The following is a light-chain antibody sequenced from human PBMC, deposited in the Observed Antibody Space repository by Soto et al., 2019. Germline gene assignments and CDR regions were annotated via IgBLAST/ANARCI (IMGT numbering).Light chain of an antibody. CDR3: HQYDSSPRT. Sequence: EIVLTQSPGTLSLSPGERATLSCRASQSVSSSYLAWYQQKPGQAPRLLIYGASRRATGIPDRFSGSGSGTDFNLTISRLEPEDFAVYYCHQYDSSPRTFGGGTKVEIK. CDR1: QSVSSSY. J-gene: IGKJ4*01. CDR2: GAS. V-gene: IGKV3-20*01.